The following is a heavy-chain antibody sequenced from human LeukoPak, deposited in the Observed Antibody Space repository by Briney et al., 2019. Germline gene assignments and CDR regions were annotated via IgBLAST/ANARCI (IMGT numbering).Heavy chain of an antibody. CDR1: GFTFSNYA. Sequence: PGGPLRLSCTASGFTFSNYAMSWVRQAPGKGLEWVSSISGSGIGTYYADSVKGRFTISRDNSKNTLYLQMNSLRADDTAVYSCAKHYYGSGSYWAGLDYWGQGTLVTVSS. CDR2: ISGSGIGT. CDR3: AKHYYGSGSYWAGLDY. D-gene: IGHD3-10*01. J-gene: IGHJ4*02. V-gene: IGHV3-23*01.